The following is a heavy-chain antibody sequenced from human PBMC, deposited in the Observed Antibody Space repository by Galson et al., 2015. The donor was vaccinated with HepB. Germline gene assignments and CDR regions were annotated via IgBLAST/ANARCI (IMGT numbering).Heavy chain of an antibody. V-gene: IGHV3-23*01. CDR2: ISPASTRT. J-gene: IGHJ6*02. CDR3: AKDDTGYWVSSYYYYGLDV. Sequence: SLRLSCAASGITFSNSAISWVRQAPGKGLEWVSFISPASTRTHYADSVKGRFTVSRDNSKNIVFLQMDSMRVEDTAVYYCAKDDTGYWVSSYYYYGLDVWGQGTTVTVSS. CDR1: GITFSNSA. D-gene: IGHD3-10*01.